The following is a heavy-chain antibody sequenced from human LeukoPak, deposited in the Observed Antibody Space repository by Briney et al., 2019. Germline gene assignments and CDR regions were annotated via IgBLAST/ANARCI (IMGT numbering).Heavy chain of an antibody. CDR3: ATHYYDSSGYGRHFDY. CDR1: GFTFTNAW. J-gene: IGHJ4*02. CDR2: IKSRSDGGTT. Sequence: PGGSLRLSCAASGFTFTNAWMSWVRQAPGKGLEWVGLIKSRSDGGTTDYAAPVKGRFTISRDDSKNTLYLHVNSLKTEDTAVYYCATHYYDSSGYGRHFDYWGQGTLVTVSS. D-gene: IGHD3-22*01. V-gene: IGHV3-15*01.